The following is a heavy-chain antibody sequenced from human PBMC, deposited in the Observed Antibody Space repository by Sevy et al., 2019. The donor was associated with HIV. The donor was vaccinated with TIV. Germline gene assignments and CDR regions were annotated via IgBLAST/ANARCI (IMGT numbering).Heavy chain of an antibody. J-gene: IGHJ6*02. V-gene: IGHV3-21*04. CDR3: TRGSGIDYYEKGMDL. D-gene: IGHD3-10*01. Sequence: GGSLRLSCAASGSSFESFAMNWVRQAPGKGLEWVAYISKSNSYIYYADSVKGRFTISRDNAKNSLFLQMNSLGAEDTAIYCCTRGSGIDYYEKGMDLWGQGTTVTVSS. CDR1: GSSFESFA. CDR2: ISKSNSYI.